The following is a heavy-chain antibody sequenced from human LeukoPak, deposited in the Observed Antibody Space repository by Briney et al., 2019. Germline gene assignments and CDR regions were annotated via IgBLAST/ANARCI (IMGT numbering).Heavy chain of an antibody. Sequence: SETLSLTCAVYGGSFSGYYWSWIRQPPGKGLEWIGEIYHSGSTNYNPSLKSRVTISVDKSKNQFSLKLSSVTAADTAVYYCARATSGYSRGWVDYWGQGTLVTVSS. V-gene: IGHV4-34*01. CDR3: ARATSGYSRGWVDY. D-gene: IGHD6-19*01. J-gene: IGHJ4*02. CDR1: GGSFSGYY. CDR2: IYHSGST.